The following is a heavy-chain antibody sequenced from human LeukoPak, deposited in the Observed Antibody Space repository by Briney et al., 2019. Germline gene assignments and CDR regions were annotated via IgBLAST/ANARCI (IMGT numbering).Heavy chain of an antibody. CDR3: ARLATRLLDH. CDR2: IYPGHSDT. J-gene: IGHJ4*02. Sequence: GESLKISCKGSGYGFTSYWIGWVRQMPGKGLECMGIIYPGHSDTRYSPSFQGQVTMSVDKSVNTAYLHWAGLKASDTAMYFCARLATRLLDHWGQGTRVTVSS. V-gene: IGHV5-51*01. D-gene: IGHD6-6*01. CDR1: GYGFTSYW.